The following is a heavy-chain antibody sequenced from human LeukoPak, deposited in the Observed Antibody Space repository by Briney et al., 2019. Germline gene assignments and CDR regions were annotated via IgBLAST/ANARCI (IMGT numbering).Heavy chain of an antibody. D-gene: IGHD5-24*01. J-gene: IGHJ4*02. CDR3: ARASRDGYNQNFDH. Sequence: GESLKISFEGLGYSFSTYWSAWVRPRPGKGLEWMGIIYPDGSETRYYPSFEGQVTISADRSTSTAYLQWSSLRASDTAMYYCARASRDGYNQNFDHWGQGTLVTVSS. CDR1: GYSFSTYW. V-gene: IGHV5-51*01. CDR2: IYPDGSET.